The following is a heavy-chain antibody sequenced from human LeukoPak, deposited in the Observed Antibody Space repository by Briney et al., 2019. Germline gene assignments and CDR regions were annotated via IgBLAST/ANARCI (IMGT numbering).Heavy chain of an antibody. J-gene: IGHJ4*02. CDR3: AKTQWKVGATDYFDY. Sequence: GGSLRLSCAASGFAFNNYAMTWVRQAPGKGLEWVSNINDNGGQRHYADFVKGRFTISRDNSKNTLFLQMDSLRAEDTAVYYCAKTQWKVGATDYFDYWGQGILVTVSS. V-gene: IGHV3-23*01. D-gene: IGHD1-26*01. CDR1: GFAFNNYA. CDR2: INDNGGQR.